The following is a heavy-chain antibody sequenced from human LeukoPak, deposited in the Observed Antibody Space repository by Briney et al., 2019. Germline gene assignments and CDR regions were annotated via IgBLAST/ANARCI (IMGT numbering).Heavy chain of an antibody. V-gene: IGHV3-23*01. CDR1: GFTFSSYA. CDR2: FSGSGGTT. D-gene: IGHD3-22*01. J-gene: IGHJ4*02. Sequence: GGSLRLSCAASGFTFSSYAMNWVRQAPGRGLEWVSGFSGSGGTTYYADSVKGRFTISRDNSKNTLYLQMNSLRAEDTAVYYCAKDRTYDSSGYADYWGQGTLVTVSS. CDR3: AKDRTYDSSGYADY.